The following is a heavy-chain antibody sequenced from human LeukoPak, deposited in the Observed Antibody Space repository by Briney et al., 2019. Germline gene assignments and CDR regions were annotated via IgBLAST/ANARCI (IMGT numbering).Heavy chain of an antibody. CDR1: GGTFSSYA. CDR3: ARRYQDYRNRYYGMDV. V-gene: IGHV1-69*13. CDR2: IIPIFGTA. D-gene: IGHD4-11*01. Sequence: ASVKLSCKASGGTFSSYAISWVRQAPGQGLEWMGGIIPIFGTANYAQKFQGRVTITADESTSTAYMELSSLRSEDTAVYYCARRYQDYRNRYYGMDVWGQGTTVTVSS. J-gene: IGHJ6*02.